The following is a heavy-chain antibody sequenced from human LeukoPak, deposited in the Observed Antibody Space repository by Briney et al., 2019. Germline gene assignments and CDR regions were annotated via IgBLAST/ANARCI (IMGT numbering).Heavy chain of an antibody. CDR2: IYYSGST. Sequence: PSQTLSLTRTVSGGSISSGGYYWSWIRQHPGKGLERIGYIYYSGSTYYNPSLKSRVTISVDTSKNQFSLKLSSVTAADTAVYYCARDYYDSSGYHLLGYWGQGTLVTVSS. J-gene: IGHJ4*02. CDR1: GGSISSGGYY. CDR3: ARDYYDSSGYHLLGY. D-gene: IGHD3-22*01. V-gene: IGHV4-31*03.